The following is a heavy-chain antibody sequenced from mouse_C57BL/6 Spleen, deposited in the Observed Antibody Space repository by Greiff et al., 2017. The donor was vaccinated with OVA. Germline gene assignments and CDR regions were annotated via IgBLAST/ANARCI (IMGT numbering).Heavy chain of an antibody. V-gene: IGHV1-64*01. D-gene: IGHD2-3*01. Sequence: QVQLQQPGAELVKPGASVKLSCKASGYTFTSYWMHWVKQRPGQGLEWIGMIHPNSGSTNYNEKFKSKATLTVDKSSSTAYMQLSSLTSEDSAVYYCASRAGDGYPHPRGAMDYWGQGTSVTVSS. CDR1: GYTFTSYW. J-gene: IGHJ4*01. CDR3: ASRAGDGYPHPRGAMDY. CDR2: IHPNSGST.